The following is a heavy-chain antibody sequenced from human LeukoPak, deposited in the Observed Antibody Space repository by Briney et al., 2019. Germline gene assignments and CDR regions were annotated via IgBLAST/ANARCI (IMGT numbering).Heavy chain of an antibody. V-gene: IGHV3-23*01. CDR1: GFTFSSYA. CDR3: ANGGSIAVATPLDY. J-gene: IGHJ4*02. D-gene: IGHD6-19*01. CDR2: ITGSGGST. Sequence: GGSLRLSCAASGFTFSSYAMSWVRQAPGKGLEWVSGITGSGGSTHYADSVKGRFTISRDNSKDTLYLQMNSLRAEDTAVYYCANGGSIAVATPLDYWGQGTLVTVSS.